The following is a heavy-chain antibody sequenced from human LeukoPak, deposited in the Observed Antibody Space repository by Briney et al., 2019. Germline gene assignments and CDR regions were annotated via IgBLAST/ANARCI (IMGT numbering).Heavy chain of an antibody. D-gene: IGHD1-26*01. CDR3: ARDAVPGIVGARHFDY. CDR2: INPSGGST. J-gene: IGHJ4*02. CDR1: GYTFTSYY. Sequence: ASVTVSCKASGYTFTSYYMHWVRQAPGQGLEWMGIINPSGGSTSYAQKFQGRVTMTRDTSTSTVYMELSSLRSEDTAVYYCARDAVPGIVGARHFDYWGQGTLVTVSS. V-gene: IGHV1-46*01.